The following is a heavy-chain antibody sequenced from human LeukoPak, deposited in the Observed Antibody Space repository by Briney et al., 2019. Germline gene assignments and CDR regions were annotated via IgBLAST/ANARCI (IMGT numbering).Heavy chain of an antibody. CDR1: GFTVNTNY. CDR2: MHSTGTT. Sequence: PGRSLRLSCAASGFTVNTNYMSWVRQAPGKGLEWVSIMHSTGTTYYADSVKGRFTFSRDNSKNTLYLQMNSLRAEHTAVYYCAKGIVVVPAAVDYWGQGTLVTVSS. D-gene: IGHD2-2*01. CDR3: AKGIVVVPAAVDY. V-gene: IGHV3-53*01. J-gene: IGHJ4*02.